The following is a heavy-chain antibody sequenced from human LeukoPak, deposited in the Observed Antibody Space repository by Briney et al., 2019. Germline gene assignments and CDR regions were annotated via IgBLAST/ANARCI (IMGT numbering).Heavy chain of an antibody. CDR3: AREGGYCSGGSCYFDAFDI. J-gene: IGHJ3*02. CDR1: GFTFSSYA. CDR2: ISYDGSNK. V-gene: IGHV3-30*04. D-gene: IGHD2-15*01. Sequence: PGGSLRLSCAASGFTFSSYAMHWVRQAPGKGLEWVAVISYDGSNKYYVDSVKGRFTISRDNSKNTLYLQMNSLRAEDTAVYCCAREGGYCSGGSCYFDAFDIWGQGTMVTVSS.